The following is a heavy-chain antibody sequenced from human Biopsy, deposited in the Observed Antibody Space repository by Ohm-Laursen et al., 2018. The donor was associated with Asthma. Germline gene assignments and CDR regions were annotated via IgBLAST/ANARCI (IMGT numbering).Heavy chain of an antibody. CDR1: PGSINDYY. J-gene: IGHJ5*02. D-gene: IGHD6-13*01. CDR2: VHSSGST. CDR3: ARATSTWSQSGPHFFDH. V-gene: IGHV4-59*01. Sequence: SETLSLTCTVSPGSINDYYWNWIRQFPGKGLEWIGYVHSSGSTRFNPSLKSRVTVSVDTSVDQVSLKLSSVSAAETAIYYCARATSTWSQSGPHFFDHWGPGTLVTVSS.